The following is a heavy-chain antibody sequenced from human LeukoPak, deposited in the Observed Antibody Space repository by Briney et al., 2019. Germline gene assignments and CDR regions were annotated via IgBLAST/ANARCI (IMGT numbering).Heavy chain of an antibody. Sequence: SQTLSLTCSVSGGSISSGDYYWSWIRQAPGKGLEWIGYIYYSGSTYYNPSLKSRVTISVDTSKNQFSLKLSSVTAADTAVYYCASSIVVVPAAIGNWFDPWGQGTLVTVSS. D-gene: IGHD2-2*01. CDR1: GGSISSGDYY. V-gene: IGHV4-30-4*08. CDR3: ASSIVVVPAAIGNWFDP. CDR2: IYYSGST. J-gene: IGHJ5*02.